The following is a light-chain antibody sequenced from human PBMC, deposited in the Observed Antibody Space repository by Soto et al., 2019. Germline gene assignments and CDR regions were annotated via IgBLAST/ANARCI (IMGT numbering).Light chain of an antibody. CDR3: QQYGSSPPLT. Sequence: PGDRATLSCRASQTVINYYLAWYQQKPGQAPRLLVYGASVRASGIPDRFSGSGSGTDFTLTITGLEPEDFAVYYCQQYGSSPPLTFGGGTKVEI. J-gene: IGKJ4*01. CDR2: GAS. CDR1: QTVINYY. V-gene: IGKV3-20*01.